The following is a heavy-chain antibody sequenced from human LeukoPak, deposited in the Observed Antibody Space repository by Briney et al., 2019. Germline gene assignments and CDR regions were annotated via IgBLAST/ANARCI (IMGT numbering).Heavy chain of an antibody. D-gene: IGHD2-2*01. CDR2: TYYRSKWYN. CDR1: GDSVSSNSAA. Sequence: SQTLSLTCAISGDSVSSNSAAWNWIRQSPSRGLEWLGRTYYRSKWYNDYAVSVKSRITINPDTSKNQFSLQLDSVTPEDTAVYYCARGLLSISYNWFDPWGQGTLVTVSS. J-gene: IGHJ5*02. V-gene: IGHV6-1*01. CDR3: ARGLLSISYNWFDP.